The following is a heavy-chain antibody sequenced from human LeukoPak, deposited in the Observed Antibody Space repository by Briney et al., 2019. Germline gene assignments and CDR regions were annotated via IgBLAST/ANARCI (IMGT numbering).Heavy chain of an antibody. CDR3: ARGVPVLRYFDWLSPPAKNYALDY. CDR1: GGSFSGYY. D-gene: IGHD3-9*01. CDR2: INHSGST. J-gene: IGHJ4*02. Sequence: SETLSLTCAVYGGSFSGYYWSWICQPPGKGLEWIGEINHSGSTNYNPSLKSRVTISVDTSKNQFSLKLSSVTAADTAVYYCARGVPVLRYFDWLSPPAKNYALDYWGQGTLVTVSS. V-gene: IGHV4-34*01.